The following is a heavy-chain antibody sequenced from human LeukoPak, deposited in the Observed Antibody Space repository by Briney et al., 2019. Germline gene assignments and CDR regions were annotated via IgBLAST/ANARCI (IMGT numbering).Heavy chain of an antibody. D-gene: IGHD6-19*01. J-gene: IGHJ5*02. V-gene: IGHV3-74*01. CDR3: AREQWLVSWFDP. CDR1: GFTFSSYW. Sequence: GGSLRLSCAASGFTFSSYWMPWVPQAPGKGLVWVSRINSDGSSTSYADSVKGRFTISRDNAKNTLYLQMNSLRAEDTAVYYCAREQWLVSWFDPWGQGTLVTVSS. CDR2: INSDGSST.